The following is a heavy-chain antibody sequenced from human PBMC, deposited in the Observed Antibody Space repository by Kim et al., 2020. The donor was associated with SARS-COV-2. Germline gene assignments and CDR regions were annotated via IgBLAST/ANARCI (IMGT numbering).Heavy chain of an antibody. CDR3: ARDIVVVPAATNHYYYGMDV. J-gene: IGHJ6*02. Sequence: GRFTISRDNAKNSLYLQMNSLRAEDTAVYYCARDIVVVPAATNHYYYGMDVWGQGTTVTVSS. D-gene: IGHD2-2*01. V-gene: IGHV3-11*01.